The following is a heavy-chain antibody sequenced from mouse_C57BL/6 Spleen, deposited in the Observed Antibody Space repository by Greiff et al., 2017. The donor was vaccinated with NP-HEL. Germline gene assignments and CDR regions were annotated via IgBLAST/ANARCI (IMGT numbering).Heavy chain of an antibody. CDR3: ARDYYGSSYWYFDD. J-gene: IGHJ1*03. Sequence: EVQLQQSGPELVKPGDSVKISCKASGYSFTGYFMNWVMQSHGKSLEWIGRINPYNGDTFYNQKFKGKATLTVDKSSSTAHKELRSLTSEESAVYDGARDYYGSSYWYFDDWGTGTTVTVSS. V-gene: IGHV1-20*01. CDR1: GYSFTGYF. CDR2: INPYNGDT. D-gene: IGHD1-1*01.